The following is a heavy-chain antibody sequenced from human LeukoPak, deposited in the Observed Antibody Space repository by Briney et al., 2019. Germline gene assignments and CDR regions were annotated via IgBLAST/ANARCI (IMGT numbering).Heavy chain of an antibody. Sequence: SETLSLACTVSGGSISSYYWSWIRQPAGKGLEWIGRIYNGGIITYNPSLKSRVTMSIDTSNNQFSLRLRFVTAADTAVYYCARDSGTTGEVKFDPWGQGTLVTVSS. CDR2: IYNGGII. D-gene: IGHD3-10*01. CDR3: ARDSGTTGEVKFDP. J-gene: IGHJ5*02. CDR1: GGSISSYY. V-gene: IGHV4-4*07.